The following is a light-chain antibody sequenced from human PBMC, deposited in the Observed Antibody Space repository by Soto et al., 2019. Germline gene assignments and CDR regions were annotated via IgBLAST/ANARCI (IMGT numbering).Light chain of an antibody. J-gene: IGKJ3*01. V-gene: IGKV1-5*01. Sequence: DIQMTQSPSTLAASVGDRVTITCLAGQNINRWLAWYQQKPGKAPKVLIYDASSLESGVPSRFSGSGSGTEFTLTITSLQPDDFATYYCQQYDGYFGPGTKVDFK. CDR1: QNINRW. CDR2: DAS. CDR3: QQYDGY.